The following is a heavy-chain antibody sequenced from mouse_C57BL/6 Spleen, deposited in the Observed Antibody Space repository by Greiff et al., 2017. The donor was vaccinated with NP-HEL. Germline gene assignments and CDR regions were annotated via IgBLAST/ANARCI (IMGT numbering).Heavy chain of an antibody. Sequence: QVQLQQSGAELVKPGASVKISCKASGYAFSSYWMNWVKQRPGKGLEWIGQIYPGDGDTNYNGKFKGKATLTADKSSSTAYMQLSSLTSEDSAVYFCGGGGYYGPTGYFDVWGTGTTVTVSS. CDR2: IYPGDGDT. CDR3: GGGGYYGPTGYFDV. V-gene: IGHV1-80*01. D-gene: IGHD1-1*01. CDR1: GYAFSSYW. J-gene: IGHJ1*03.